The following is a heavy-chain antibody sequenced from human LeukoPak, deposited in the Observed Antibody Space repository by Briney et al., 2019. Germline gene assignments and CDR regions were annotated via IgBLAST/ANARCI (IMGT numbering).Heavy chain of an antibody. D-gene: IGHD6-13*01. CDR3: ARKRAGTSLMDYYGMDV. J-gene: IGHJ6*04. Sequence: SVKVSCKASGGTFSSYAISWVRQAPGQGLEWRGGIIPIFGTANYAQKFQGRVTITADESTSTAYMELSSLRSEDTAVYYCARKRAGTSLMDYYGMDVWGKGTTVTVSS. CDR1: GGTFSSYA. V-gene: IGHV1-69*01. CDR2: IIPIFGTA.